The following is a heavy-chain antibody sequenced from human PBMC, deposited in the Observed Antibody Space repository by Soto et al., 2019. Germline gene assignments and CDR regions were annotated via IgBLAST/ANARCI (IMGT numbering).Heavy chain of an antibody. CDR3: ARDGTTNLAYGMDV. J-gene: IGHJ6*02. D-gene: IGHD4-4*01. CDR2: IYYGGST. Sequence: PSETHSLTSTVSGGSSISYYWSWIRQPPGKGLEWIGYIYYGGSTNYNPSLKSRVTISVDTSKNQFSLKLSSVTAADTAVYYCARDGTTNLAYGMDVWGQGTTVTVSS. CDR1: GGSSISYY. V-gene: IGHV4-59*01.